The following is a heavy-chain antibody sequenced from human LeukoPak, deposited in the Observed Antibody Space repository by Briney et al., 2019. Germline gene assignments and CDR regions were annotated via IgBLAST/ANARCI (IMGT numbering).Heavy chain of an antibody. J-gene: IGHJ4*02. CDR2: IYYSGST. Sequence: SETLSLTCTVSGGSISGYYWSWIRQPPGKGLEWIGYIYYSGSTNYNPSLKSRVTISVDTSKNQFSLKLSSVTAADTAVYYCARVPGIAVNWGQGTLVTVSS. V-gene: IGHV4-59*01. D-gene: IGHD6-19*01. CDR3: ARVPGIAVN. CDR1: GGSISGYY.